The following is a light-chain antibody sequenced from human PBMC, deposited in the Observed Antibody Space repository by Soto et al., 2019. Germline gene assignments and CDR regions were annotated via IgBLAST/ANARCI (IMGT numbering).Light chain of an antibody. J-gene: IGKJ1*01. CDR2: LAS. V-gene: IGKV3-20*01. Sequence: EVVLTQSPDTLSLSPGDRATLSCRASERVSASYIAWYQQKPGQAPRLLIYLASSRATGIPDRFSGSGSGTDFTLTISRLEPEDFAVYFCQQYGTSPPWTFGPGTRWISN. CDR1: ERVSASY. CDR3: QQYGTSPPWT.